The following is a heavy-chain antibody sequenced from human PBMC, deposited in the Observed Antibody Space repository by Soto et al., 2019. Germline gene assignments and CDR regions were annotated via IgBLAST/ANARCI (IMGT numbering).Heavy chain of an antibody. CDR2: ISYDGSNK. D-gene: IGHD6-13*01. Sequence: QVQLVESGGGVVQPGRSLRLSCAASGFTFSSYGMHWVSQAPGKGLEWVAVISYDGSNKYYADSVKGRFTISRDNSKNTLYLQMNSLRAEDTAVYYCAKGAAELDYWGQGTLVTVSS. V-gene: IGHV3-30*18. CDR1: GFTFSSYG. CDR3: AKGAAELDY. J-gene: IGHJ4*02.